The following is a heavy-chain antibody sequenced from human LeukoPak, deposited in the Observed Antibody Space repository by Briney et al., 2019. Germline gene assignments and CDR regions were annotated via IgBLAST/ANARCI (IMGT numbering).Heavy chain of an antibody. CDR2: IYSGGST. Sequence: QPGGSLRLSCAASGFTVSSNYMNWVRHAPGKGLDWVSVIYSGGSTNYADSVKGRFTISRDNSKNTLYLQMNSLRAEDTAVYYCIYGYTLDFWGEGTLVTVS. CDR1: GFTVSSNY. V-gene: IGHV3-53*01. J-gene: IGHJ4*02. CDR3: IYGYTLDF. D-gene: IGHD5-18*01.